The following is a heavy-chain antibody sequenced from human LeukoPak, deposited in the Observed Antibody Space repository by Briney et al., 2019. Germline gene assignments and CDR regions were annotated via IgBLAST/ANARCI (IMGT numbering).Heavy chain of an antibody. Sequence: SETLSLTCTVSGGSITSGSYYWSWIRQPAGKGLEWIGRIYASGSTNYNPSLQSRVTISVDTSKNLFSLKLSSVTAADTAVYFCARDSARYYFDYWGQGTLVTVSS. CDR3: ARDSARYYFDY. J-gene: IGHJ4*02. V-gene: IGHV4-61*02. CDR1: GGSITSGSYY. CDR2: IYASGST.